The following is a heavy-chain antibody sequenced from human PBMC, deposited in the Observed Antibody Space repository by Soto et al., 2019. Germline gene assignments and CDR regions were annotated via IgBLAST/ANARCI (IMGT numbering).Heavy chain of an antibody. CDR1: GGSISSGDYY. CDR2: IYYSGST. D-gene: IGHD5-12*01. J-gene: IGHJ6*02. Sequence: SETLSLTCTVSGGSISSGDYYWSWIRQPPGKGLEWIGYIYYSGSTYYNPSLKSRVTISVDTSKNQFSLKLSSVTAADTAVYYCATEPTTDYYYYGMDVWGQGTTVTVSS. V-gene: IGHV4-30-4*01. CDR3: ATEPTTDYYYYGMDV.